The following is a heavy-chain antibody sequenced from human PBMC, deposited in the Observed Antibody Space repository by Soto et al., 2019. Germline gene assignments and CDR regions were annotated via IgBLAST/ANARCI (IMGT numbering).Heavy chain of an antibody. CDR1: GGTFSSYA. J-gene: IGHJ6*02. Sequence: SVKVSCKASGGTFSSYAISWVRQAPGQGLEWMGGIIPIFGTADYAQKFQGRVTITADESTSTAYMELSSLRSEDTAVYYCAIGYCSSTSCYKTWSIPYYGMDVWGQGTTVTVSS. V-gene: IGHV1-69*13. D-gene: IGHD2-2*02. CDR2: IIPIFGTA. CDR3: AIGYCSSTSCYKTWSIPYYGMDV.